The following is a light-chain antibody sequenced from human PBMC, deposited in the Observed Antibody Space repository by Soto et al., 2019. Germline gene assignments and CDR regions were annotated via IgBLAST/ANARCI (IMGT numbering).Light chain of an antibody. CDR2: DAS. J-gene: IGKJ2*01. Sequence: DIPMTQSPSTLSASVGDRVTITCPARQNINNWLAWYQQKRGKAPKVVIYDASTLESGVPSRFSGTGYGTEFTLTISSLQLHDFATYYRQQYNYYFGQGTKQEIK. CDR3: QQYNYY. CDR1: QNINNW. V-gene: IGKV1-5*01.